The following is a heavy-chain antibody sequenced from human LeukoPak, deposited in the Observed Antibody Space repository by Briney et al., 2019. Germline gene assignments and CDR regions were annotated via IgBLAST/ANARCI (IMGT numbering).Heavy chain of an antibody. CDR3: AKDFSVYYYDSRVFDY. J-gene: IGHJ4*02. D-gene: IGHD3-22*01. CDR1: GFTFSSYG. V-gene: IGHV3-30*02. CDR2: IRYDGSNK. Sequence: PGRSLRLSCAASGFTFSSYGMHWVRQAPGKGLEWVAFIRYDGSNKYYADSVKGRLTISRDNSKNTLYLQMNSLRAEDTAVYYCAKDFSVYYYDSRVFDYWGQGTLVTVSS.